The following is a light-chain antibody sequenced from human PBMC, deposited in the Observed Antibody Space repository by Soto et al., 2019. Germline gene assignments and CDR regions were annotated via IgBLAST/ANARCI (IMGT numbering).Light chain of an antibody. V-gene: IGKV1-5*01. J-gene: IGKJ1*01. CDR3: QQYNSYLT. CDR2: DAS. Sequence: DIQMTQSPSTLSASVGDRDTITCRASQSISSWLAWYQQKPGKAPKLLIYDASSLESGVPSRFSGSGSGTEFTLTISSLQPDDFATYYCQQYNSYLTFGQGTKVDIK. CDR1: QSISSW.